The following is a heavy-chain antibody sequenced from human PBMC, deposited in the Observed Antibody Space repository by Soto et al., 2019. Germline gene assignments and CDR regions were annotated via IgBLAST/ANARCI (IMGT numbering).Heavy chain of an antibody. CDR2: IYYSGST. J-gene: IGHJ4*02. CDR3: ARSYSYGDYFAY. CDR1: GGSISSGGYY. V-gene: IGHV4-31*03. D-gene: IGHD5-18*01. Sequence: SETLSLTCSVSGGSISSGGYYWSWIRQHPGKGLEWIGYIYYSGSTYYNPSLKSRVTISVDTSKNQFSLKLSSVTAADTAVYYCARSYSYGDYFAYWGQGTLVTVSS.